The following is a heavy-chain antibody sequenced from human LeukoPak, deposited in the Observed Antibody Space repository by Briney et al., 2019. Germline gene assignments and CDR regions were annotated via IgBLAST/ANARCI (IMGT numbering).Heavy chain of an antibody. CDR1: GFTFSSYS. Sequence: GGSLRLSCAASGFTFSSYSMNWVRQAPGKGLEWVSSISGSSSYIYYADSVKGRFTISRDNAKNSLHLQMSSLRAEDTAVYYCARVYTYGSPTSYLDYRGQGTVVTVSS. CDR3: ARVYTYGSPTSYLDY. D-gene: IGHD5-18*01. CDR2: ISGSSSYI. V-gene: IGHV3-21*01. J-gene: IGHJ4*02.